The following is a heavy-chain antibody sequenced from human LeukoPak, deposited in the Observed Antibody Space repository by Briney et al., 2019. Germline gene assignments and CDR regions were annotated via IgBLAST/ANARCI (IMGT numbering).Heavy chain of an antibody. CDR1: GFTFSSYS. CDR3: AKSGLNRFDY. J-gene: IGHJ4*02. Sequence: GGSLRLSCAASGFTFSSYSMNWVRQAPGKGLEWVSSISSSSTFIFYADSVKGRFTISRDNSKNTLYLQMNSLRAEDTAVYYCAKSGLNRFDYWGQGTLVTVSS. D-gene: IGHD2-15*01. V-gene: IGHV3-21*04. CDR2: ISSSSTFI.